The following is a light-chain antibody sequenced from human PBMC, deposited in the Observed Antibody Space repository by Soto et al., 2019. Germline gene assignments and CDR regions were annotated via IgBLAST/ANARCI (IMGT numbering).Light chain of an antibody. Sequence: EIVLTQSPGTLSLSPGERATLSCRASQSVSNNYLAWYQQKPGQAPRLLISAASTRAADIPDRFSGSGSGTDFTLTINRLEPEDFAVYYCQQYDYSPRTFGQGTKVDIK. J-gene: IGKJ1*01. CDR3: QQYDYSPRT. CDR2: AAS. V-gene: IGKV3-20*01. CDR1: QSVSNNY.